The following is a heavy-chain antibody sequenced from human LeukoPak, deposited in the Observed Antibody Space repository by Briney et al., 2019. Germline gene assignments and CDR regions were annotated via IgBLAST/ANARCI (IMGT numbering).Heavy chain of an antibody. Sequence: ASVKVSCKASGYTFTSYYMHWVRQAPGQGLEWMGIINPSGGSTSYAQKFQGRVTMTRDTSTSTVYMELSSLRSEDTAVYYCARYSSSWYVSSDRYYYFDYWGQGTLVTVSS. V-gene: IGHV1-46*01. J-gene: IGHJ4*02. CDR3: ARYSSSWYVSSDRYYYFDY. D-gene: IGHD6-13*01. CDR1: GYTFTSYY. CDR2: INPSGGST.